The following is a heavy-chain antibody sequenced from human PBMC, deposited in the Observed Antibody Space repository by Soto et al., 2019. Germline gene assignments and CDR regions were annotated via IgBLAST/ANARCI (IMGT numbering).Heavy chain of an antibody. Sequence: QGQLVQSGAEVTKPGSSVMFSCKASGGTFSSYAISWVRQAPGQGLEWMGGIIPIFGTANYAQKFQGRVTITSDESTSTAYMELSSLRSEDTAVYYCAKNPDYRFPYYFDYWGQGTLVTVSS. CDR1: GGTFSSYA. D-gene: IGHD4-4*01. CDR2: IIPIFGTA. J-gene: IGHJ4*02. V-gene: IGHV1-69*01. CDR3: AKNPDYRFPYYFDY.